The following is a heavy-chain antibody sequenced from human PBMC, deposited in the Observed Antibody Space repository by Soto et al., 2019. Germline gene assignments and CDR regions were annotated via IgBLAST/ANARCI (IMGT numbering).Heavy chain of an antibody. CDR2: ITFSGNTV. Sequence: GGSLRLSCAASGFTFSDSYMSWIRQAPGKGLEWISYITFSGNTVYYADSLKGRFTISRDNAKNSLYLQMNRLRAEDTATYYCARIPQLTHDYYYGMDVWGQGTTVTVSS. CDR1: GFTFSDSY. D-gene: IGHD2-2*01. CDR3: ARIPQLTHDYYYGMDV. V-gene: IGHV3-11*01. J-gene: IGHJ6*02.